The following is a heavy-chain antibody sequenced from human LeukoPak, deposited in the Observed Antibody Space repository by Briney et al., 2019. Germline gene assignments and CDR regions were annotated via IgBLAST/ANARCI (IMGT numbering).Heavy chain of an antibody. J-gene: IGHJ2*01. CDR3: AKSDCSSTSCYKNWYFDL. Sequence: GGSLRLSCAASGFTFSSYAMSWVRQAPGKGLEWVSAISGSGGSTYYADSVKGRFTISRDNSKNTLYLQMNSLRAEDTAVYYCAKSDCSSTSCYKNWYFDLWGRGTLLTVSS. D-gene: IGHD2-2*02. CDR1: GFTFSSYA. CDR2: ISGSGGST. V-gene: IGHV3-23*01.